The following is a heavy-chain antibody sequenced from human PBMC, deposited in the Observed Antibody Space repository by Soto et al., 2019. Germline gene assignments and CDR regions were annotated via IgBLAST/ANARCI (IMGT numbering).Heavy chain of an antibody. J-gene: IGHJ4*02. V-gene: IGHV3-73*01. CDR3: TMTTVTTWGY. Sequence: EVQLVESGGGLDQPGGSLKLSCAASGFTFSGSAMHWVRQASGKGLEWVGRIRSKANSYATAYAASVKGRFTISRDDSKNTAYLQMNSLKTEDTAVYYCTMTTVTTWGYWGQGTLVTVSS. D-gene: IGHD4-17*01. CDR1: GFTFSGSA. CDR2: IRSKANSYAT.